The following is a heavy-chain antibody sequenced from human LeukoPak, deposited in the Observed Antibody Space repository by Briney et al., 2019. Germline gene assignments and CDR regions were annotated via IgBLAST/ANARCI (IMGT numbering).Heavy chain of an antibody. V-gene: IGHV3-74*01. CDR2: INTDGTVT. J-gene: IGHJ4*02. D-gene: IGHD6-19*01. CDR1: GFTFRKDW. CDR3: ATKQWLAPPPDS. Sequence: GGSLRLSCAASGFTFRKDWMLCVRQAPGKGLESVSRINTDGTVTTYADSVKGRFTVSRDNADNTMYLQMNSVRDEDTAVYYCATKQWLAPPPDSWGQGTPVTVSS.